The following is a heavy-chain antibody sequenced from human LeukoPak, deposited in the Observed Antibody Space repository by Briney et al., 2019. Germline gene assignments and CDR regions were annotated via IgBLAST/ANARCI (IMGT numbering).Heavy chain of an antibody. V-gene: IGHV4-4*09. J-gene: IGHJ6*03. Sequence: SETLSLTCTISGGSISGYFGTWIRQASGKGLEWIGYIHTIETKYNPSLQSRVSMSIDTSKNQFSLNLRSVTAADTAVYYCARGLRDEERYYKHYYMDVWGKGTTVTVSS. CDR2: IHTIET. CDR1: GGSISGYF. CDR3: ARGLRDEERYYKHYYMDV. D-gene: IGHD3-22*01.